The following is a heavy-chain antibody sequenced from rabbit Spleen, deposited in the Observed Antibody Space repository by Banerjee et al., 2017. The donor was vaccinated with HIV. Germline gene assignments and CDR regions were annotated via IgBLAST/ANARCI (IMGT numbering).Heavy chain of an antibody. J-gene: IGHJ4*01. CDR2: IYTGSGNT. D-gene: IGHD6-1*01. V-gene: IGHV1S40*01. CDR3: ARGDVGGYAITYGLNL. Sequence: QSLEESGGDLVKPGASLTLTCKASGFSFSGDYDMCWVRQAPGKGLELIACIYTGSGNTWYASWAKGRFTISKTSSTTVTLQMTSLTAADTATYFCARGDVGGYAITYGLNLWGPGTLVTVS. CDR1: GFSFSGDYD.